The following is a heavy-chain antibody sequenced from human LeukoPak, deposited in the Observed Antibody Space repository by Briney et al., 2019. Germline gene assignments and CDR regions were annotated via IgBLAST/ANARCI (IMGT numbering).Heavy chain of an antibody. Sequence: SETLSRTCAGSGGAFTGYYWSWIRQPPGKGLEWIGEINHSGATNYNPSLKSRVTISVDTSKNQFSLRLTSVSAADTGVYYCATPTRGGIAVTGTFGHWGQGTQVTVSS. CDR1: GGAFTGYY. CDR3: ATPTRGGIAVTGTFGH. CDR2: INHSGAT. V-gene: IGHV4-34*01. J-gene: IGHJ4*02. D-gene: IGHD6-19*01.